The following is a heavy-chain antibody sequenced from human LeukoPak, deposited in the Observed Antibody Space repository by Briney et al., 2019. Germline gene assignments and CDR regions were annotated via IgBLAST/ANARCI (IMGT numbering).Heavy chain of an antibody. CDR2: INHSGST. CDR3: ARGPTIDYDILIGYYYFDC. J-gene: IGHJ4*02. CDR1: GGSFSGYY. D-gene: IGHD3-9*01. Sequence: TPSETLSLTCAVHGGSFSGYYWTWIRQSPGKGLEWIGEINHSGSTNYNPSLKSRVTISVDTSNNQFSLKLSSVTAADTAVYYCARGPTIDYDILIGYYYFDCWGQGTLVTVSS. V-gene: IGHV4-34*01.